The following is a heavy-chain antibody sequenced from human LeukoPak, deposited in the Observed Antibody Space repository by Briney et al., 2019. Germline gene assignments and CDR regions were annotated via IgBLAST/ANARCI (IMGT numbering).Heavy chain of an antibody. CDR1: GGSIRSSSYY. V-gene: IGHV4-39*07. D-gene: IGHD2-15*01. CDR3: ARWWGFDP. CDR2: IYYTGST. J-gene: IGHJ5*02. Sequence: NPSETLSLTCTVSGGSIRSSSYYWGWIRQPPGKGLEWIGCIYYTGSTNYNPSLKSRVTISVDTSNKQFSLKLTSVTAADTAVYYCARWWGFDPWGQGTLVTVSS.